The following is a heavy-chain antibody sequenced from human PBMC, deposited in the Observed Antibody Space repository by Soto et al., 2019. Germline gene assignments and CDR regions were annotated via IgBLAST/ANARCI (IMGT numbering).Heavy chain of an antibody. CDR2: ISGSGGTT. V-gene: IGHV3-23*01. Sequence: GSLRLSCAASGFIFSSYAMSWVRQAPGKGLEWVSAISGSGGTTYYADSVKGRFIISRDNSKNTLYLHMNSLRAEDTAIHYWAKVTPLKVPPWAKEPRVPFSS. CDR3: AKVTPLKVPP. CDR1: GFIFSSYA. J-gene: IGHJ5*02.